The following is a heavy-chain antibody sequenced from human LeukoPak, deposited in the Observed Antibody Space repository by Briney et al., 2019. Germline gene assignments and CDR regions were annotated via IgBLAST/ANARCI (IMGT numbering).Heavy chain of an antibody. CDR1: GFTFSSYA. CDR2: ISGSGGST. Sequence: GGSLRLSCAASGFTFSSYAMSWVRQAPGKGLEWVSAISGSGGSTYYADSVKGRFTISRDNSKNTLYLQMSSLRAEDTAVYYCAKDAYGSGSLSYYYGMDVWGQGTTVTVSS. V-gene: IGHV3-23*01. J-gene: IGHJ6*02. CDR3: AKDAYGSGSLSYYYGMDV. D-gene: IGHD3-10*01.